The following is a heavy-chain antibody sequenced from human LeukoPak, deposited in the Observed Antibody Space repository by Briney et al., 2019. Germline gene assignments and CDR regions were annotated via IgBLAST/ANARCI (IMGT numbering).Heavy chain of an antibody. CDR3: AREEGFDY. V-gene: IGHV3-48*01. Sequence: GGSLRLSCAASGFIFSTYSMSWVRQAPGKGLEWVSSISSNNIYYADSVRGRFTISRDNAKNSLYLQMNSLRADDTAVYYCAREEGFDYWGQGTLVTVSS. J-gene: IGHJ4*02. CDR2: ISSNNI. CDR1: GFIFSTYS.